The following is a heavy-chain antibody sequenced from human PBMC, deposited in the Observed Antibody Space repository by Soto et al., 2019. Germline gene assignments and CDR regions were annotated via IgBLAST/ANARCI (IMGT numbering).Heavy chain of an antibody. CDR1: GYPIRIRRYY. D-gene: IGHD6-6*01. Sequence: PSETLSPTSNCSGYPIRIRRYYGQWIRHHPGKGLEWIGYIYNTGSAYYRKSLKSRLTMSVDTTKNQLSLKLTSMTAADTAVYYCARGLSQLVVIYWFDPWGQGALVTVS. V-gene: IGHV4-31*03. J-gene: IGHJ5*02. CDR3: ARGLSQLVVIYWFDP. CDR2: IYNTGSA.